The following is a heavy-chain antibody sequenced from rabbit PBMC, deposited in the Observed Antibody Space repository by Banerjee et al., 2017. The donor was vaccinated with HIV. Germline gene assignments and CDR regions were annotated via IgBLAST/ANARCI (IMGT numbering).Heavy chain of an antibody. J-gene: IGHJ4*01. Sequence: QEQLEESGGGLVKPEGSLTLTCKASGFSFSNKYVMCWVRQAPGKGLEWIACINTSSGNTVYASWVNGRFTISSHNAQNTLYLQLNSLTAADTATYFCARPLATMTMALYLWGQGTLVTVS. D-gene: IGHD2-1*01. CDR3: ARPLATMTMALYL. CDR1: GFSFSNKYV. CDR2: INTSSGNT. V-gene: IGHV1S43*01.